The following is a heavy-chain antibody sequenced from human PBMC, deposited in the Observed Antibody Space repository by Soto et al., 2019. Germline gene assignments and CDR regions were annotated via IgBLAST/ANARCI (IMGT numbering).Heavy chain of an antibody. J-gene: IGHJ4*02. V-gene: IGHV1-69*12. D-gene: IGHD3-10*01. CDR1: GGTFSSYA. CDR3: ARDKTRSDYYGSGSQFPTPKFDY. Sequence: QVQLVQSGAEVKKPGSSVKVSCKASGGTFSSYAISWVRQAPGQGLEWMGGIIPIFGTANYAQKFQGRVTITADESTSTAIMELISLRSEDTAVYYSARDKTRSDYYGSGSQFPTPKFDYCGQGALVTVFS. CDR2: IIPIFGTA.